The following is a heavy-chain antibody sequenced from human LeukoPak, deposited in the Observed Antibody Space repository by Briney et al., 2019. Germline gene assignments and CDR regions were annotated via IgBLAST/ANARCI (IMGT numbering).Heavy chain of an antibody. CDR2: ISTSGSGT. CDR3: ARRGFYDTSGYLFDY. CDR1: GFIFGRYE. D-gene: IGHD3-22*01. V-gene: IGHV3-48*03. J-gene: IGHJ4*02. Sequence: PGGSLRLSCVASGFIFGRYEMNWVRQAPGKGLEWVSYISTSGSGTYYADSVKGRFTISRDNAKNSLYLQMNSLRAEDTAVYYCARRGFYDTSGYLFDYWGQGTLVTVSS.